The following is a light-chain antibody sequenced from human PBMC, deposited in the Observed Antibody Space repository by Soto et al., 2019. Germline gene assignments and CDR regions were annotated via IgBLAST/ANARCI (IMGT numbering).Light chain of an antibody. CDR3: SSYTSDTSPYV. V-gene: IGLV2-14*01. J-gene: IGLJ1*01. CDR2: EVN. CDR1: SSDVGGYNY. Sequence: QSALTQPASVSGSPGQSITISCTGTSSDVGGYNYVSWYQLHPGKAPKLIIYEVNNRPSGLSNRFSGSKSGNTASLTISGPQAEDEGDYYCSSYTSDTSPYVFGTGTKVTVL.